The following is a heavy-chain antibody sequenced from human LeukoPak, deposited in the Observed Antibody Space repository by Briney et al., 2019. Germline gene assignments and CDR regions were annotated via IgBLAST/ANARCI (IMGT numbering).Heavy chain of an antibody. J-gene: IGHJ4*02. CDR3: ARGRVVRGVIEGYYFDY. D-gene: IGHD3-10*01. CDR1: GYTFTSYD. CDR2: MNPNSGNT. V-gene: IGHV1-8*01. Sequence: ASVKVSCKASGYTFTSYDINWVRQATGQGLEWMGWMNPNSGNTGYAQKFQGRVTMTRNTSINTAYMELTSLRSEDTAVYYCARGRVVRGVIEGYYFDYWGQGILVTDSS.